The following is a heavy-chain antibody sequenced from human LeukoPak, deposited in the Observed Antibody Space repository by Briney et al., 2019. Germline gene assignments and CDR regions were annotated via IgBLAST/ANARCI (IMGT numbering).Heavy chain of an antibody. CDR3: ARVLGPDYGDYVGDLGFDY. CDR2: ISSSSSTI. CDR1: GFTFSSYS. D-gene: IGHD4-17*01. V-gene: IGHV3-48*01. Sequence: GGSLRLSCAASGFTFSSYSMNWVRQAPGKGLEWVSYISSSSSTIYYADSVKGRFTISRDNAKNSLYLQINSLRAEDTAVYYCARVLGPDYGDYVGDLGFDYWGQGTLVTVSS. J-gene: IGHJ4*02.